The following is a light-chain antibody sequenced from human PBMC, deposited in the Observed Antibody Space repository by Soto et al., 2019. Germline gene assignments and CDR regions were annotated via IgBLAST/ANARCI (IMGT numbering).Light chain of an antibody. CDR3: QQVDTYST. CDR1: QGINNW. V-gene: IGKV1-12*01. CDR2: AAS. J-gene: IGKJ4*01. Sequence: DIQMTQSPSSVSASVGDTVSITCRASQGINNWLAWYQQKPGKAPQLLIYAASSLQSGVPSRFSGSGFGTDFTLTITSLQPEDFATYYCQQVDTYSTFGGGTKVEI.